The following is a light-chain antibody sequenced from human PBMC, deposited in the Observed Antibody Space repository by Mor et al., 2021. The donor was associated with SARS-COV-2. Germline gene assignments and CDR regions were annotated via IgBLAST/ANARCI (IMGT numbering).Light chain of an antibody. V-gene: IGKV1-39*01. Sequence: ASQSISEYLNWYQQKPGKVPKLLIYGASSLQNGVSSRFSGSGSGTDFTLTINSLQPEDFATYYCQQSYKDNPVTFGGGTRVGI. CDR3: QQSYKDNPVT. CDR1: QSISEY. CDR2: GAS. J-gene: IGKJ4*02.